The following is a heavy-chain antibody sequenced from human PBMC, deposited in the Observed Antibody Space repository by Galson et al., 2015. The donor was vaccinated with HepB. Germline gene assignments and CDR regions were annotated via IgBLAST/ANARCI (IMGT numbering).Heavy chain of an antibody. CDR1: GFTFSSYA. J-gene: IGHJ5*02. D-gene: IGHD3-22*01. CDR3: AKDSSGYFHLSDDWFDP. Sequence: SLRLSCAASGFTFSSYAMSWVRQAPGKGLEWVSGISTSGGSTYYADSVKGRFTISRDKSKNTLYLQMNSLRAEDTAVYYCAKDSSGYFHLSDDWFDPWGQGTLVTVSS. V-gene: IGHV3-23*01. CDR2: ISTSGGST.